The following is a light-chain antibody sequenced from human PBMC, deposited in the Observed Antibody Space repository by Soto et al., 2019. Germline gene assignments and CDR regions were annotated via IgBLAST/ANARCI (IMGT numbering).Light chain of an antibody. CDR3: GAWDNSLTGGV. J-gene: IGLJ2*01. V-gene: IGLV1-51*02. CDR1: SSNIGSNY. CDR2: ENY. Sequence: QSVLTQPPSVSAAPGQKVTISCSGSSSNIGSNYVSWYQLLPGAAPKLLIYENYERPSGIPDRFSGSKSGTSATLGITGLQPGDEADYYCGAWDNSLTGGVFGGGTQLTVL.